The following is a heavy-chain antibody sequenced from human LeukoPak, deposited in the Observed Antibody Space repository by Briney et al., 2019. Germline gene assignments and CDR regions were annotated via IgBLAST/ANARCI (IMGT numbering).Heavy chain of an antibody. D-gene: IGHD6-6*01. Sequence: ASVKVSCTASGYTFTGYYMHWVRQAPGQGLEWMGWINPNSGGTNYAQKFQGRVTMTRDTSISTAYMELSRLRSDDTAVYYCARGGIAARRNWFDPWGQGTLVTVSS. CDR1: GYTFTGYY. CDR2: INPNSGGT. V-gene: IGHV1-2*02. CDR3: ARGGIAARRNWFDP. J-gene: IGHJ5*02.